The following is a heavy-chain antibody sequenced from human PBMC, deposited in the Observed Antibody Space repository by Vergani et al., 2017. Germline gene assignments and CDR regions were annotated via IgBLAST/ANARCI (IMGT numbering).Heavy chain of an antibody. CDR1: GYSISSGYY. D-gene: IGHD3-10*01. V-gene: IGHV4-38-2*02. Sequence: QVQLQESGPGLVKPSGTLSLTCSVSGYSISSGYYWGWIRQPPGKGLEWIGRVYTSGMTNYNPSLKSRVTILVDRSKSQLSLKLTAVTAGDTAVYFCARELSYYYGSGSDDYNPYYYEGMDVWGPGTTVTVSS. CDR3: ARELSYYYGSGSDDYNPYYYEGMDV. CDR2: VYTSGMT. J-gene: IGHJ6*02.